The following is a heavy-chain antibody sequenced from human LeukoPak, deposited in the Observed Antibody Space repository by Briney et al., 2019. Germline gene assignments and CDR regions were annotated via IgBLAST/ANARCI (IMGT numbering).Heavy chain of an antibody. V-gene: IGHV4-39*07. CDR3: ARDRATPFTPGPAAISWFDP. D-gene: IGHD2-2*01. CDR2: IYYSGST. CDR1: GGSISSSSYY. Sequence: SETLPLTCTVSGGSISSSSYYWGWIRQPPGKGLEWIGSIYYSGSTYYNPSLKSRVTISVDTSKNQFSLKLSSVTAADTAVYYCARDRATPFTPGPAAISWFDPWGQGTLVTVSS. J-gene: IGHJ5*02.